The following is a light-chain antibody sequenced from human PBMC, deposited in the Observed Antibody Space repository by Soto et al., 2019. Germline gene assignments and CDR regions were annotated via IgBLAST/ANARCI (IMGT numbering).Light chain of an antibody. CDR2: AAS. J-gene: IGKJ1*01. CDR3: QQSYSTPPWT. CDR1: QSISSY. Sequence: DIQMTQSPSSLSASVGDRVTITCRASQSISSYLNWYQQKPGKAPKLLIYAASRLQSGVPSRFSCSRSGTDFTLTISSLQPEDFATYYCQQSYSTPPWTFAQGTKVEIK. V-gene: IGKV1-39*01.